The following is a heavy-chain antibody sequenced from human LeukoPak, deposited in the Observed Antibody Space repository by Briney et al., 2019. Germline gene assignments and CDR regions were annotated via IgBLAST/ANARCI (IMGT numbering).Heavy chain of an antibody. CDR1: GGSISTYF. CDR3: ARGSYYYGSGSYYGNWFDP. Sequence: SETLSLTCTVSGGSISTYFWTWIRQPPGKGLEWIGYISDSGSTDYSPSLKSRVIISVDTSKNQFSLKLSSVTAADTAVYYCARGSYYYGSGSYYGNWFDPWGQGTLVTVSS. V-gene: IGHV4-4*08. CDR2: ISDSGST. D-gene: IGHD3-10*01. J-gene: IGHJ5*02.